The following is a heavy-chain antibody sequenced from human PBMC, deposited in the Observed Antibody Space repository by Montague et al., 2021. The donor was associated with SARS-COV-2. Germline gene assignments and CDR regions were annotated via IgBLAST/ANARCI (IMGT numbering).Heavy chain of an antibody. CDR2: VYNTGIT. CDR1: GGSITNTRYY. Sequence: SETLSLTCTVSGGSITNTRYYWGWIRQPPGRRLEWIGSVYNTGITCYNPSLRSRVFISIATSKNQFSLTLSSVTASDTALYYCAVEEQYDFDYWGRGRLVAVSS. V-gene: IGHV4-39*01. D-gene: IGHD1/OR15-1a*01. CDR3: AVEEQYDFDY. J-gene: IGHJ4*02.